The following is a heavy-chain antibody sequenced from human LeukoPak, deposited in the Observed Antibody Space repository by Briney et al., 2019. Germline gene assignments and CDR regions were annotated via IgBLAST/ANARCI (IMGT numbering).Heavy chain of an antibody. CDR3: AKDISGGDCPDY. D-gene: IGHD2-21*02. CDR2: ISYDGSDK. CDR1: AFTFSSYG. J-gene: IGHJ4*02. Sequence: GGSLRLSCAASAFTFSSYGMHWVRQAPGKGLEWVALISYDGSDKYYADSVKGRFTISRDNSKNTLYLQMNSLRAEDTAVYYCAKDISGGDCPDYWGQGTLVTVSS. V-gene: IGHV3-30*18.